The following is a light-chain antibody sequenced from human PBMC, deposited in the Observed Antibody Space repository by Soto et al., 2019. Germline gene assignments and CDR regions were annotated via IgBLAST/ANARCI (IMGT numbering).Light chain of an antibody. CDR1: QSVTNNF. V-gene: IGKV3-20*01. CDR2: GAS. CDR3: QQYGSSRT. J-gene: IGKJ1*01. Sequence: DIVLTQSPGTLSLSPGERATLSCRASQSVTNNFLAWYQQKPGQAPRLLIYGASSRATGIPDRFSGSGSGTDFTLTISRLEPEDFAVYFCQQYGSSRTFGPGTRWIS.